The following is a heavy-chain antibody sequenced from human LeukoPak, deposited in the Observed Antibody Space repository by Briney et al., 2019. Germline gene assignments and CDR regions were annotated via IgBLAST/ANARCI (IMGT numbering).Heavy chain of an antibody. J-gene: IGHJ4*02. V-gene: IGHV4-31*03. CDR2: IYYSRST. CDR1: GGSISSGGYY. CDR3: ASEVIAAAGHFDY. Sequence: PSQTLSLTCTLSGGSISSGGYYWSWIRQHPGKGLEWIGYIYYSRSTYYNPSLKSRVTISVDPSKNQFSLKLSSVTAADTAVYYCASEVIAAAGHFDYWGQGTLVTVSS. D-gene: IGHD6-13*01.